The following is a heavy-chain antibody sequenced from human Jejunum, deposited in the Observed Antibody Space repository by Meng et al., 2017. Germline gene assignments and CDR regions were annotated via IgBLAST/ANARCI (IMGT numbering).Heavy chain of an antibody. CDR2: VSPTSGSL. CDR3: ARDHGSLNWFDP. D-gene: IGHD6-25*01. CDR1: GFTFSDYY. Sequence: GESLKISCAASGFTFSDYYTTWIRQPPGQGLEWLASVSPTSGSLYFADSVKGRFSISRDNAKNSVSLQMTRLRVEDTAVYYCARDHGSLNWFDPWGQGTLVTVSS. J-gene: IGHJ5*02. V-gene: IGHV3-11*04.